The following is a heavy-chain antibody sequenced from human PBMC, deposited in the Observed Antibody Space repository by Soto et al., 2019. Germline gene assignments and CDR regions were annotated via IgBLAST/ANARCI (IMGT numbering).Heavy chain of an antibody. Sequence: QLQLQESGPGLVKPSGTLSLTCGVSGGSITNTNWWTWVRQPPGKGLEWIGEIYHSGSTNYNPSLKSRVPISLDKSKDHFSLKLNSVTAADAAVYFCAGRGAMTGTFDYWGQGALVTVSS. CDR1: GGSITNTNW. J-gene: IGHJ4*02. V-gene: IGHV4-4*02. CDR2: IYHSGST. CDR3: AGRGAMTGTFDY. D-gene: IGHD6-19*01.